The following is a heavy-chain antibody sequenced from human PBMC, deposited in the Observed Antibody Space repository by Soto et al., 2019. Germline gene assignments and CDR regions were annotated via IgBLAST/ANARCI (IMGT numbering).Heavy chain of an antibody. Sequence: GGSLVLSFLLPGVTGARGYNRRGGPAPGKGLEWVSVIYSGGSIGYADSVKGRFTISRDNAKNSLYLQMNSLRAEDTALYYCAKGPDGDHYYYYYMDVWGKGTTVTVSS. CDR1: GVTGARGY. D-gene: IGHD4-17*01. CDR3: AKGPDGDHYYYYYMDV. J-gene: IGHJ6*03. V-gene: IGHV3-53*05. CDR2: IYSGGSI.